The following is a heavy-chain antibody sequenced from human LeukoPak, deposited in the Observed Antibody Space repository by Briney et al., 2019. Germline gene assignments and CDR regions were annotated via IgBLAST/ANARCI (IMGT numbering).Heavy chain of an antibody. Sequence: PSETLSLTCTVSGGSLSSGDYYWSWIRQPPGKGLEWIGYIYYSGSTYYNPSLKSRVTISVDTSKNQFSLKLSSVTAADTDVYYCANLAYCGGDCSRGAFDYWGQGTLVTVSS. J-gene: IGHJ4*02. CDR3: ANLAYCGGDCSRGAFDY. V-gene: IGHV4-30-4*01. CDR1: GGSLSSGDYY. D-gene: IGHD2-21*02. CDR2: IYYSGST.